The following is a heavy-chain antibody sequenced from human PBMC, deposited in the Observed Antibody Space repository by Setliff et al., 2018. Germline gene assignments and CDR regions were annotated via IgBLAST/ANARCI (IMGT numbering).Heavy chain of an antibody. V-gene: IGHV4-4*07. Sequence: ETLSLTCTVSGCSISSYYWSWIRQPAGKGLEWIGRIYTSGSTNYNPSPKSRVTMSVDTCKNQLSLKLNSVTAADMAVYYCAREQWLDPPGYYYMDVWAKGTTVTVSS. J-gene: IGHJ6*03. CDR1: GCSISSYY. D-gene: IGHD6-19*01. CDR3: AREQWLDPPGYYYMDV. CDR2: IYTSGST.